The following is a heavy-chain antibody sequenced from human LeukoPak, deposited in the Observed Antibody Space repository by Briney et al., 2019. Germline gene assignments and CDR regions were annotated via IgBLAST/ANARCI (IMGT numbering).Heavy chain of an antibody. Sequence: GGSQRLSCAASGFTFSDYEMNWVRQAPGKGLEWVSYISSVGSTTYYADSVKGRFTISRDNAKNSVYLQMSSLRGGDTAVYYCARSKLLWVGVDYYYDMDVWGQGTTVTVSS. D-gene: IGHD3-10*01. CDR1: GFTFSDYE. CDR3: ARSKLLWVGVDYYYDMDV. CDR2: ISSVGSTT. V-gene: IGHV3-48*03. J-gene: IGHJ6*02.